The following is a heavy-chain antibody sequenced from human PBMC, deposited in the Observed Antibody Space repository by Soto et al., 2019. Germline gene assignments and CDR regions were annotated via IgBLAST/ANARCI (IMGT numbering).Heavy chain of an antibody. D-gene: IGHD2-2*01. CDR1: GGSVSRGAFY. Sequence: QVQLQEPGPGLVKPSQTLSLTCSVSGGSVSRGAFYWTQIRQHPGKGLVWIGYIYYSGSTYYNPSLKRRVTISVDTSKNQFSLKLRSVTAADTAVYYCARDSRLVNYYYYGMDVWGQGTTVTVSS. CDR2: IYYSGST. V-gene: IGHV4-31*03. J-gene: IGHJ6*02. CDR3: ARDSRLVNYYYYGMDV.